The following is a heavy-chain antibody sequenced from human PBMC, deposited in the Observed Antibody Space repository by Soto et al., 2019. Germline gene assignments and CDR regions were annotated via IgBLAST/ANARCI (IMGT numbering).Heavy chain of an antibody. CDR3: ARNPKVDRNDAFDI. D-gene: IGHD1-26*01. CDR1: GGSISSYY. V-gene: IGHV4-59*08. Sequence: QVQLQKSGPGLVKHSETLSLTCTVSGGSISSYYWSWIRQPPGKGLEWIGYIYYSGSTNYNPSHKSRFTISVDTSKNQFSLKLSAVSAADTAVYYCARNPKVDRNDAFDIWGQGTMVTVSS. J-gene: IGHJ3*02. CDR2: IYYSGST.